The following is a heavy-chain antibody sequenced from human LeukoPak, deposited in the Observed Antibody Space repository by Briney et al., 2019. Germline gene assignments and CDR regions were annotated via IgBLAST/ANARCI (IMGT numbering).Heavy chain of an antibody. CDR3: ARQEGSGYYYADY. CDR2: ISSSSSYI. J-gene: IGHJ4*02. Sequence: GGSLRLSCAASGFTFSSYSMNWVRQAPGKGLEWVSSISSSSSYIYYADSVKGRFTISRDNAKNSLYLQMNSLRTEDTAVYYCARQEGSGYYYADYWGQGTLVTVSS. V-gene: IGHV3-21*01. CDR1: GFTFSSYS. D-gene: IGHD3-22*01.